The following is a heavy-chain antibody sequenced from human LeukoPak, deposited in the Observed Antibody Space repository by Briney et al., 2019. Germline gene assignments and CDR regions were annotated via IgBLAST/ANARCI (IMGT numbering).Heavy chain of an antibody. CDR2: ISGSGPYT. CDR1: GFTVSTDH. J-gene: IGHJ4*02. Sequence: GGSLRLSCAASGFTVSTDHMSWVRQAPGKGLEWVSAISGSGPYTFYTDSVKGRFTISRDSSKNTLYLQMNSLRAEDTALYYCAKHGYCSGISCFFDFWGQGTQVTVSS. D-gene: IGHD2-2*03. CDR3: AKHGYCSGISCFFDF. V-gene: IGHV3-23*01.